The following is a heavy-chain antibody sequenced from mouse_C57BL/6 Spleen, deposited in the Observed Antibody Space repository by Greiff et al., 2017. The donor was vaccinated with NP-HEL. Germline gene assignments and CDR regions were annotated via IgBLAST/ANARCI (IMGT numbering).Heavy chain of an antibody. CDR3: ERSGGSSGYVDY. V-gene: IGHV1-18*01. J-gene: IGHJ2*01. Sequence: VQLQQSGPELVKPGASVKIPCKASGYTFTDYNMDWVKQSHGKSLERIGDINPNNGGTIYNQKFKGKANLTVDKYSSPAYMELRSLTSEDTAVYYCERSGGSSGYVDYWGQSTTLTVSS. CDR1: GYTFTDYN. D-gene: IGHD3-2*02. CDR2: INPNNGGT.